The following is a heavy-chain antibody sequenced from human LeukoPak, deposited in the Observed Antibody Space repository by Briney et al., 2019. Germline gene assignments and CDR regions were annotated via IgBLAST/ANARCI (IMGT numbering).Heavy chain of an antibody. J-gene: IGHJ4*02. CDR1: GGTFSGYY. D-gene: IGHD3-22*01. CDR2: INHSEST. CDR3: ARDPYYDSSGSFDY. Sequence: PSETLSLTCAVYGGTFSGYYWSWIRQPPGKGLEWIGEINHSESTNYNPSLKSRVTISVDTSKNQFSLKLSSVTAADTAVYYCARDPYYDSSGSFDYWGQGTLVTVSS. V-gene: IGHV4-34*01.